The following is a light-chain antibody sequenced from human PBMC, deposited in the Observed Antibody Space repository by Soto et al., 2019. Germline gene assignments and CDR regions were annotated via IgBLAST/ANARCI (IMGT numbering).Light chain of an antibody. CDR3: SSYTSSNSYV. CDR1: SSDVGGYKS. J-gene: IGLJ1*01. CDR2: EVS. Sequence: QSALTQPASVSGSPGQSITISCTGTSSDVGGYKSVSWYQQHPGKAPKLMISEVSNRPSGVSNRFSGSKSGNTASLTISGLQAEDEADYYCSSYTSSNSYVFGTGTKVTVL. V-gene: IGLV2-14*01.